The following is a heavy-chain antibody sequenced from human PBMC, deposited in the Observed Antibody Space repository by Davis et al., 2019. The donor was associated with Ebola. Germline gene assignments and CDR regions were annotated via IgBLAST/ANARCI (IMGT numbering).Heavy chain of an antibody. D-gene: IGHD4-17*01. CDR1: GYSFTDFY. Sequence: ASVKVSCKASGYSFTDFYVHWVRQAPGQGLKWMGVINPSDLSTTYAQRFQGRATMTRDTSTSTVYMELSSLRSEDTAVYYCATVTTGLDYWGQGTLVTVSS. CDR2: INPSDLST. V-gene: IGHV1-46*03. J-gene: IGHJ4*02. CDR3: ATVTTGLDY.